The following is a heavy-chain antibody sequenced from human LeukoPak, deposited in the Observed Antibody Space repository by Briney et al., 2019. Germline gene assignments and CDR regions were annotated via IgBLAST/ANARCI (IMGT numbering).Heavy chain of an antibody. CDR3: ARSDLEATMKVVVIEGFDY. CDR1: GYTFTSYG. CDR2: ISAYNGNT. Sequence: GASVKVSCKASGYTFTSYGTSWVRQAPGQGLEWMGWISAYNGNTNYAQKLQGRVTMTKDTSTSTAYMELRSLRSDDTAVYYCARSDLEATMKVVVIEGFDYWGQGTLVTVSS. D-gene: IGHD3-22*01. V-gene: IGHV1-18*01. J-gene: IGHJ4*02.